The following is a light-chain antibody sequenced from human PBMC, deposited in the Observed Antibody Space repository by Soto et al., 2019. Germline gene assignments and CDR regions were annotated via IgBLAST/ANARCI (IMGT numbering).Light chain of an antibody. Sequence: EIVLTQSPGTLSLSPGERATLSCRASQSVSDNYLAWYQQKPGQAPRFLISGASSRATGFPDRFTGSGSGTDFTLTISRLEPEDFAVYYCQQDASSPWTFGQGTKVEIK. CDR3: QQDASSPWT. V-gene: IGKV3-20*01. CDR1: QSVSDNY. CDR2: GAS. J-gene: IGKJ1*01.